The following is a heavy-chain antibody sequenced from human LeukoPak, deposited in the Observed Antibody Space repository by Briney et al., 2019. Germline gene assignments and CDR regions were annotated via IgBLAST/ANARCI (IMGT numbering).Heavy chain of an antibody. CDR3: ARDHYDILTGYSRGEAFDI. V-gene: IGHV1-18*01. CDR1: GYTFTSYG. D-gene: IGHD3-9*01. CDR2: ISAYNGNT. Sequence: ASVKVSCKASGYTFTSYGISWVRQAPGQGLERMGWISAYNGNTNYAQKLQGRVTMTTDTSTSTAYMGLRSLRSDDTAVYYCARDHYDILTGYSRGEAFDIWGQGTMVTVSS. J-gene: IGHJ3*02.